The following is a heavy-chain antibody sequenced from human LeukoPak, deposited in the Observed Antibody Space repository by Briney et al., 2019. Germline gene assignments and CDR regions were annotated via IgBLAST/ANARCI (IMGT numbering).Heavy chain of an antibody. CDR3: ARDGVDEYNYLYGMDV. Sequence: QPGGSLRLSCAVSGFTVSDNYMTWVRQAPGKGLEWVSVIYSGGSTYYADSVTGRFTISRDNSKNTLYLQMNSLRVEDTAVYYCARDGVDEYNYLYGMDVWGQGTTVTVSS. CDR2: IYSGGST. V-gene: IGHV3-53*01. D-gene: IGHD5-24*01. CDR1: GFTVSDNY. J-gene: IGHJ6*02.